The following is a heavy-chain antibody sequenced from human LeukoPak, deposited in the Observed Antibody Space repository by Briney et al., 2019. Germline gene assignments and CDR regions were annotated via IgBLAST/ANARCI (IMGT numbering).Heavy chain of an antibody. Sequence: ASVKVSCKASGGTFSSYAISWVQQAPGQGLEWMGGIIPVFGTANYAQKFQGRVTITADESTSTAYMELSSLRSEDTAVYYCARDSCGSLSTSCPMDVWGQGTTVTVSS. CDR1: GGTFSSYA. J-gene: IGHJ6*02. CDR3: ARDSCGSLSTSCPMDV. CDR2: IIPVFGTA. D-gene: IGHD2-2*01. V-gene: IGHV1-69*13.